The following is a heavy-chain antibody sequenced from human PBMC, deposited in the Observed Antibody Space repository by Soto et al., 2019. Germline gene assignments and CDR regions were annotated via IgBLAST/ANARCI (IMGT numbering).Heavy chain of an antibody. V-gene: IGHV1-69*13. CDR1: GYTLTELS. D-gene: IGHD3-9*01. J-gene: IGHJ3*02. Sequence: ASVKVSCKVPGYTLTELSMHWVRQAPGKGLEWMGGIIPIFGTANYAQKFQGRVTITADESTSTAHMELSSLRSEDTAVYYCARGDVLRYLKEDAFDIWGQGTMVTVSS. CDR3: ARGDVLRYLKEDAFDI. CDR2: IIPIFGTA.